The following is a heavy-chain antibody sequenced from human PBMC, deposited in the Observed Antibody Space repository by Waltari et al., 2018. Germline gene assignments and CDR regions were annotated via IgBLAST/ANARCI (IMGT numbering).Heavy chain of an antibody. D-gene: IGHD3-3*01. J-gene: IGHJ3*02. Sequence: EVQLIQSGAEVKKPGATVKISCKASAHTITDYYIHWVQQAPGKGLVWMGLIDPEDGETVYAENFQGRVTITADRSTDTVYMELSSVRSEDTAVYYCSTRSFGVVNAFDIWGQGTMVIVSS. CDR2: IDPEDGET. CDR1: AHTITDYY. CDR3: STRSFGVVNAFDI. V-gene: IGHV1-69-2*01.